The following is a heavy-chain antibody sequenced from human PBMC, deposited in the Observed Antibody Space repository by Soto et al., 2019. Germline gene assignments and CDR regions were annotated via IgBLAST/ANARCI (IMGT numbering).Heavy chain of an antibody. CDR2: ISYEGSKK. Sequence: QVQLVESGGGVVQPGKSLRLSCAASRFSFSSYGMHWVRQAPGKGLEWVAAISYEGSKKYYADSVKGRFTISRDKFTDTLLLQMDSLRREETALYSCAKAYFGAGTTKLCGMDVWGQGTTVTVSS. D-gene: IGHD1-7*01. CDR1: RFSFSSYG. J-gene: IGHJ6*02. V-gene: IGHV3-30*18. CDR3: AKAYFGAGTTKLCGMDV.